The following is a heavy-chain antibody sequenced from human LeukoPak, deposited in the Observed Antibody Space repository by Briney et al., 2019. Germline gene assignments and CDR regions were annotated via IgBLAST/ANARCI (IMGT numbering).Heavy chain of an antibody. CDR2: INWNGGST. CDR3: AREGAYYYDSSGSEGAFDI. Sequence: PGGSLRLSCAASGFTFDDYGMSWVRQAPGKGLEWVSGINWNGGSTGYADSAKGRFTISRDNAKNSLYLQMNSLRAEDTALYYCAREGAYYYDSSGSEGAFDIWGQGTMVTVSS. D-gene: IGHD3-22*01. V-gene: IGHV3-20*04. J-gene: IGHJ3*02. CDR1: GFTFDDYG.